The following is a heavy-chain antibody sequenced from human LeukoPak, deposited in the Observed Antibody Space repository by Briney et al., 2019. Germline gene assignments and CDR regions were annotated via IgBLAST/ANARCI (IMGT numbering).Heavy chain of an antibody. CDR3: ARGWDTGYGYYGMDV. J-gene: IGHJ6*02. D-gene: IGHD5-18*01. Sequence: SETLSLTCTVSGGSISGYYLSWIRQSPGKGLEWIGYIYDTGSTNYNPSLKSRVIMSVDTSKTQVSLRVRSVTAADTAVYYCARGWDTGYGYYGMDVWGQGTTVTVSS. V-gene: IGHV4-59*01. CDR2: IYDTGST. CDR1: GGSISGYY.